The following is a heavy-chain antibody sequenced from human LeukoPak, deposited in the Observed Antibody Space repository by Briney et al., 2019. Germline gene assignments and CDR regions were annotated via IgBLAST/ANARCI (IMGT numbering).Heavy chain of an antibody. V-gene: IGHV4-31*03. J-gene: IGHJ6*02. CDR3: ATLNSNTMDSSGSYRDYYYGMDV. CDR1: GGSISSGGYY. D-gene: IGHD6-19*01. Sequence: SETLSLTCTVSGGSISSGGYYWSWIRQHPGKGLEWIGYIYYSGSTYYNPSFKSRVTISVDTSKNQFSLKLSSVTAADTAVYYCATLNSNTMDSSGSYRDYYYGMDVWGQGTTVTVSS. CDR2: IYYSGST.